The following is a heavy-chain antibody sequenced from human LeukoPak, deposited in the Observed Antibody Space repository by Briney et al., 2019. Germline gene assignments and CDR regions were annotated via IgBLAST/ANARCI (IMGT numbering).Heavy chain of an antibody. CDR1: GFAFSSYG. CDR2: ISYDGINK. Sequence: GGSLRLSCVASGFAFSSYGIHWVRQAPGKGLEWVSFISYDGINKFYGDSVKDRFTISRDNSKNTLYLQMNNLRAEDTAVYYCAKEPRHCGGDCLSLLDCWGQGTLVTVSS. CDR3: AKEPRHCGGDCLSLLDC. V-gene: IGHV3-30*18. J-gene: IGHJ4*02. D-gene: IGHD2-21*02.